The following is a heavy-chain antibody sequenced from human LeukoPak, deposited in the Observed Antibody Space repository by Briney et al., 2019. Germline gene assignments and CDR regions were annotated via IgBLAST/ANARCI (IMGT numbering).Heavy chain of an antibody. J-gene: IGHJ4*02. CDR1: GFTFSRYA. CDR3: AKDRLESWSGFYFGLFDY. D-gene: IGHD3-3*01. CDR2: ISNSGRST. V-gene: IGHV3-23*01. Sequence: GGSLRLSCATSGFTFSRYAMSWVRQAPGKGLEWVSGISNSGRSTYYAGPVKGRFTISRDSSKSTLYLQMNSLRAEDTAVYYCAKDRLESWSGFYFGLFDYWGQGALVTVAS.